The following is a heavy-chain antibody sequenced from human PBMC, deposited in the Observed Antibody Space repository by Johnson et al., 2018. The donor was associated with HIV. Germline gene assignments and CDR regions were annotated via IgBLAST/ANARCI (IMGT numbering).Heavy chain of an antibody. V-gene: IGHV3-66*01. CDR3: ARDHSRDEAFDI. D-gene: IGHD5-24*01. J-gene: IGHJ3*02. CDR2: IYSGGST. CDR1: GFTVSSNY. Sequence: VQLVESGGALVQPGGSLRLSCAASGFTVSSNYMSWVRQAPGKGLEWVSAIYSGGSTYYADSVKGRFTISRDNSKNTLYLQMNSLRAEDTAVYYCARDHSRDEAFDIWGKGTMVTVSS.